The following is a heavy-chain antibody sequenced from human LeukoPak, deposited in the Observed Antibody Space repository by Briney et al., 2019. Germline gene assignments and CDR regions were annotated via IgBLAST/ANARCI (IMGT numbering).Heavy chain of an antibody. V-gene: IGHV3-21*01. CDR2: ISSSSSYI. J-gene: IGHJ4*02. CDR3: ARGTIVATMFDY. Sequence: GRSLRLSCAASGFTFSSYSMNWVRQAPGKGLEWVSSISSSSSYIYYADSVKGRFTISRDNAKNSLYLQMNSLRAEDTAVYYCARGTIVATMFDYWGQGTLVTVSS. D-gene: IGHD5-12*01. CDR1: GFTFSSYS.